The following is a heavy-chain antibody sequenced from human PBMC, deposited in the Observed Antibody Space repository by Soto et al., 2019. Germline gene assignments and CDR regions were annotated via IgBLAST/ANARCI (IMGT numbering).Heavy chain of an antibody. CDR1: GFTFSDYY. Sequence: GGALRLSCAASGFTFSDYYMSWIRQAPGKGLEWVSYISSSSSYTNYADSVKVRFTISRDNAENSLYVQMNSLRADDTAVYYCVSGTYYDSSGYFSWGQGMLVTVSS. V-gene: IGHV3-11*06. CDR2: ISSSSSYT. D-gene: IGHD3-22*01. CDR3: VSGTYYDSSGYFS. J-gene: IGHJ5*02.